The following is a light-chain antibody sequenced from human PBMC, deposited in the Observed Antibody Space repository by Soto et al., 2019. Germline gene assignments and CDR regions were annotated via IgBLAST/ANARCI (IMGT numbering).Light chain of an antibody. V-gene: IGKV1-33*01. CDR1: QGITNY. CDR2: GAS. J-gene: IGKJ5*01. CDR3: QQYDYLVT. Sequence: DIHMTQSPSSLSASVGYIFTITCQASQGITNYLNWYKQKPGKAPKLLIYGASNLETGVPSRLSGTGSGTHFSFSISSLQPEDFATYYCQQYDYLVTFGQGTRLEI.